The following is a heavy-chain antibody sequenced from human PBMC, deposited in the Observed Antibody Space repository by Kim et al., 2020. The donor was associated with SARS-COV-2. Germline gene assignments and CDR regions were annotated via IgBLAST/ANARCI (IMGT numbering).Heavy chain of an antibody. CDR1: GFIFSDHH. D-gene: IGHD2-8*01. V-gene: IGHV3-72*01. CDR3: ANLYL. J-gene: IGHJ6*02. Sequence: GGSLRLSCAASGFIFSDHHLDWVRQAPGKGLEWVGRITYKADSYTTLYAASVKGRFTISRDESKNSLYLQLISLKTVDTALYSCANLYLLGQLTTVPVSS. CDR2: ITYKADSYTT.